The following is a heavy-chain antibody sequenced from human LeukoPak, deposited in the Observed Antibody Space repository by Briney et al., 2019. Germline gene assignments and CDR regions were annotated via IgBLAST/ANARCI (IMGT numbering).Heavy chain of an antibody. CDR1: GGTFSSYA. D-gene: IGHD5-24*01. J-gene: IGHJ4*02. Sequence: SVKVSCKASGGTFSSYAISWVRQAPGQGLEWMGRIIPILGIANYAQKFQGRVTITADKSTGTAYMELSSLRSEDTAVYYCARDPQTLSKEMALLDYWGQGTLVTVSS. CDR3: ARDPQTLSKEMALLDY. V-gene: IGHV1-69*04. CDR2: IIPILGIA.